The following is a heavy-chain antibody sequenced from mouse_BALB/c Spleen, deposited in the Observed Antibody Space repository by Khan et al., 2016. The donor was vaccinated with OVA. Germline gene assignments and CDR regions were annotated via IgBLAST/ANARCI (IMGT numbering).Heavy chain of an antibody. CDR2: ISSDGYYT. CDR1: GFTFSSYA. D-gene: IGHD2-1*01. CDR3: ARSAYGNVSY. J-gene: IGHJ3*01. V-gene: IGHV5-9-3*01. Sequence: EVQGVESGGGLVKPGGSLKLSCAASGFTFSSYAMSWVRQTPEKRLEWVATISSDGYYTYYPDNVTGRFTISRDNAKNTLYLQMSSLRSEDTAMYYCARSAYGNVSYSGQGTLVTVSA.